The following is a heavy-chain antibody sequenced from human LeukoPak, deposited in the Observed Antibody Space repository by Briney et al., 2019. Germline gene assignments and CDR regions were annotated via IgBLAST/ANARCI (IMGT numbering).Heavy chain of an antibody. Sequence: SETLSLTCTVSGGSISSSSWSWIRQPPGKGLEWIGYIYYSGSTNYNPSLKSRVTISVDTSKNQFSLKLSSVTAADTAVYYCARVFPFYGDLYAFDIWGQGTMVTVSS. CDR1: GGSISSSS. J-gene: IGHJ3*02. D-gene: IGHD4-17*01. V-gene: IGHV4-59*01. CDR2: IYYSGST. CDR3: ARVFPFYGDLYAFDI.